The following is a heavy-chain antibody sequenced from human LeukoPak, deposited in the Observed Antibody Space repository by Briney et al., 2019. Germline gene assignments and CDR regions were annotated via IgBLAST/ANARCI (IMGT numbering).Heavy chain of an antibody. V-gene: IGHV4-59*01. J-gene: IGHJ4*02. CDR3: ANRDSSGYSDY. CDR1: GGSISSYY. D-gene: IGHD3-22*01. CDR2: IYYSGST. Sequence: SETLSLTCTVSGGSISSYYWSWIRQPPGKGLEWIGYIYYSGSTNYNPSLKSRVTISVDTSKNQFSLKLSSVTAADTAVYYCANRDSSGYSDYWSQGTLVTVSS.